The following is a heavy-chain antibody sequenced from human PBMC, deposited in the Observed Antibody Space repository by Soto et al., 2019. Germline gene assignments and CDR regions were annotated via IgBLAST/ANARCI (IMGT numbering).Heavy chain of an antibody. Sequence: QVHLVQSGAEVKKPGASVKVSCKGSGYGFITYGITWVRQAPGQGLEWMAWISAHNGNTNYAQKLQGRVTVTRDTSTSTAYMELRSLRSDDTAVYYWARGRYGDYWGQGALVTVSS. D-gene: IGHD1-1*01. V-gene: IGHV1-18*01. CDR3: ARGRYGDY. CDR1: GYGFITYG. CDR2: ISAHNGNT. J-gene: IGHJ4*02.